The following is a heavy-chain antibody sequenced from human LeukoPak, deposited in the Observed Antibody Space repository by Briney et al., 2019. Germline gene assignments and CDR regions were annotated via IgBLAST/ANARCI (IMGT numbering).Heavy chain of an antibody. J-gene: IGHJ5*02. CDR3: AVYSYGSSSWFDP. D-gene: IGHD5-18*01. CDR1: GFIVSSNH. V-gene: IGHV3-53*01. Sequence: GGSLRLSCAASGFIVSSNHMSWVRQAPGKGLEWVSLIYSDGDTNYADSVKGRFTISRDSSKNTLYLQMNSLRAEGTAVYYCAVYSYGSSSWFDPWGQGTLVTVSS. CDR2: IYSDGDT.